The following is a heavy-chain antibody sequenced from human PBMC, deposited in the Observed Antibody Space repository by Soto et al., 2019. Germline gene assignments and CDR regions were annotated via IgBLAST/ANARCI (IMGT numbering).Heavy chain of an antibody. Sequence: QVQLQESGPGLVKPSQTLSLTCTVSGGSISSGGYYWSWIRQHPGKGLEWIGYIYYSGSTYYNPSLKYRFTISLDPSKNQVPLKLSSVTAADTAVYYCASLEVDRDPYNLFDPWGQGTLVTVSS. J-gene: IGHJ5*02. D-gene: IGHD3-9*01. V-gene: IGHV4-31*03. CDR1: GGSISSGGYY. CDR3: ASLEVDRDPYNLFDP. CDR2: IYYSGST.